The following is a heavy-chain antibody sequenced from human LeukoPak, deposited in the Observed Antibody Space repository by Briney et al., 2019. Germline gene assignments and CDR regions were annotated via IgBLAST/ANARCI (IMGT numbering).Heavy chain of an antibody. CDR3: ARRHKWWGVFDC. J-gene: IGHJ4*02. V-gene: IGHV3-11*01. D-gene: IGHD2-15*01. CDR1: GFTFGDYY. CDR2: ISNSGSGT. Sequence: GGSLRLSCAASGFTFGDYYMSWLGQAPGKGLEWVSYISNSGSGTYNADSVKGRFIISRDNAKKSLDLQMNSLRDEDAAVYYCARRHKWWGVFDCWGQGTVVTLSS.